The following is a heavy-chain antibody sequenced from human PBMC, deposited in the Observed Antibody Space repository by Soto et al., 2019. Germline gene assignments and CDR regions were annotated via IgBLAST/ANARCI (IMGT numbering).Heavy chain of an antibody. D-gene: IGHD4-17*01. CDR2: IIPIFGTA. J-gene: IGHJ6*02. Sequence: SVKVSCKASGGTFSSYAISCVRQAPGQGLEWMGGIIPIFGTANYAQKFQGRVTITADESTSTAYMELSSLRSEDTAVYYCARPEPDYGDDYYYYGMDVWGQGTTVTVSS. CDR3: ARPEPDYGDDYYYYGMDV. CDR1: GGTFSSYA. V-gene: IGHV1-69*13.